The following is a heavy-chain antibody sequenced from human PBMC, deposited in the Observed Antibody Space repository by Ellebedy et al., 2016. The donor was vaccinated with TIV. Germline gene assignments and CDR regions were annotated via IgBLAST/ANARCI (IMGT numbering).Heavy chain of an antibody. CDR1: GFTFSIYW. CDR3: ARNYYGSGSYIEKAPLPNDY. Sequence: PGGSLRLSCAASGFTFSIYWMSRVRQAPGKGLEWVSSISSSSSYIYYADSVKGRFTISRDNAKNSLYLQMNSLRAEDTAVYYCARNYYGSGSYIEKAPLPNDYWGQGTLVTVSS. V-gene: IGHV3-21*01. J-gene: IGHJ4*02. CDR2: ISSSSSYI. D-gene: IGHD3-10*01.